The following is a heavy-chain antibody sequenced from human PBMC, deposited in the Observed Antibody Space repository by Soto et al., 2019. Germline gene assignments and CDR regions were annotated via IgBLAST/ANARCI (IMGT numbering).Heavy chain of an antibody. J-gene: IGHJ6*04. CDR1: GGSFSGYY. D-gene: IGHD6-6*01. CDR2: INHSGST. V-gene: IGHV4-34*01. Sequence: SETLSLTCAAYGGSFSGYYWSWIRQPPGKGLEWIGEINHSGSTNYNPSLKSRVTISVDTSKNQFSLKLSSVTAADTAVYYCAIKSSSTHLDVWGKGTTVTVSS. CDR3: AIKSSSTHLDV.